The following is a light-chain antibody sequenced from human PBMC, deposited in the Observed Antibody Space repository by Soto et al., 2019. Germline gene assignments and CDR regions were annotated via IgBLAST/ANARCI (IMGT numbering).Light chain of an antibody. J-gene: IGLJ2*01. CDR3: SSYTSSSTRV. CDR2: DVS. V-gene: IGLV2-14*01. Sequence: QSALTQPASVSGSPGQSITISCTGTSSDVGGYNYVSWYPQHPGKAPKLMIYDVSNRPSVVSNRFSGSKSGNTASLTISGLQAEDEADYYCSSYTSSSTRVFGGGTKLTVL. CDR1: SSDVGGYNY.